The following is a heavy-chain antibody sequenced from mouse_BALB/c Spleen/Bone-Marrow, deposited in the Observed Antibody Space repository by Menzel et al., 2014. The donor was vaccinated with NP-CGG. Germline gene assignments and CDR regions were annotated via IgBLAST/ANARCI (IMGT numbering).Heavy chain of an antibody. V-gene: IGHV1-55*01. CDR2: IYPGSGST. D-gene: IGHD3-1*01. Sequence: QVKLQQSGAELVKPGTSVKLSCKASGYNFTSYWINWVKLRPGQGLEWIGDIYPGSGSTNYNEKFKSKATLTVDTSSSTAYMQLSSLASEDSALYYCARFSQLGLLAYWGQGTLVTVSA. CDR3: ARFSQLGLLAY. J-gene: IGHJ3*01. CDR1: GYNFTSYW.